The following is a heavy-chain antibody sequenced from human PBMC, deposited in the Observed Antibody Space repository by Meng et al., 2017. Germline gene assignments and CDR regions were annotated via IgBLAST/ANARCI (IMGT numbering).Heavy chain of an antibody. CDR1: GYTFTSYE. CDR2: MNPNSGNT. D-gene: IGHD3-10*01. CDR3: ARVVRGVRGVIGL. J-gene: IGHJ4*02. Sequence: ASVKVSCKASGYTFTSYEINWVRQATGQGLEWMGWMNPNSGNTGYAQKSQGRVTITRNTSISKAYMELSSLRSEDTAVYYCARVVRGVRGVIGLWGQGTLVTVSS. V-gene: IGHV1-8*03.